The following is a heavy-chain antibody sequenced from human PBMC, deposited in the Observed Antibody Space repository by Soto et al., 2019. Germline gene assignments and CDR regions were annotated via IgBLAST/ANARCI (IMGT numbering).Heavy chain of an antibody. Sequence: GGSLRLSCAASGFNFNTYTMNWVRQAPGKGLEWVSVIYSGGSTYYADSVKGRFTISRDNSKNTLYLQMNSLRAEDTAVYYCARDIGGSSPGGDAFDIWGQGTMVTVSS. D-gene: IGHD1-26*01. CDR1: GFNFNTYT. V-gene: IGHV3-66*01. CDR2: IYSGGST. J-gene: IGHJ3*02. CDR3: ARDIGGSSPGGDAFDI.